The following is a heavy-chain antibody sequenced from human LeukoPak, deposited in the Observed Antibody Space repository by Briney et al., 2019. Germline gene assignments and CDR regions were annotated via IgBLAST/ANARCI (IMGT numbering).Heavy chain of an antibody. CDR2: IKNDGGGT. CDR3: AKGRSGYLFDL. D-gene: IGHD3-3*01. V-gene: IGHV3-23*01. Sequence: GGSLRLSCAASGFIFNNYGLVWVRHAPGEGLEWLSEIKNDGGGTTYAEFVKGRLSVSRDNSKNTLLWQMNSLGAEATALFYCAKGRSGYLFDLWGQGTLVTVSS. J-gene: IGHJ4*02. CDR1: GFIFNNYG.